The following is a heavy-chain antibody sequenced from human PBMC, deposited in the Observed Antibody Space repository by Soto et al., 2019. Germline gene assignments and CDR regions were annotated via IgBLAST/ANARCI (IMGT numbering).Heavy chain of an antibody. Sequence: GGSLRLSCAASGLTVSSNYMSWVRQAPGKGLEWVSLIYSAGSTHYAESVKGRFTISRDNSNNTLYLQMNSLRAEDTAVYYCARTRFSTYDEDYYFDSWGQGTLVTVSS. V-gene: IGHV3-53*01. CDR1: GLTVSSNY. CDR2: IYSAGST. D-gene: IGHD5-12*01. CDR3: ARTRFSTYDEDYYFDS. J-gene: IGHJ4*02.